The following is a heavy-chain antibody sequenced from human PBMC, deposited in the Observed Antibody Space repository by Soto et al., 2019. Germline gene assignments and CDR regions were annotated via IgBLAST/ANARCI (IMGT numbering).Heavy chain of an antibody. D-gene: IGHD1-1*01. V-gene: IGHV3-9*01. CDR3: AKGHTTSVFSYFDL. J-gene: IGHJ2*01. CDR1: GFTFDDYA. CDR2: ISWNSGNI. Sequence: EVQLVESGGGLVQPGRSLRLSCAASGFTFDDYAMNWVRQALGKGLEWVSSISWNSGNIVYADSVKGRFTISRDNAKNSLYLQMSSLRAEDTAFYYCAKGHTTSVFSYFDLWGRGVLVTVSS.